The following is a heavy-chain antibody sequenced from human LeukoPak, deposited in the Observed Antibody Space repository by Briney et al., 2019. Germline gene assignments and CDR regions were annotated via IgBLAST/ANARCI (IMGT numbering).Heavy chain of an antibody. CDR3: ARHSYGDYEYYYYMGV. D-gene: IGHD4-17*01. V-gene: IGHV5-51*01. CDR2: IYPGDSDT. J-gene: IGHJ6*03. Sequence: GESLKISCKGSGYSFTSYWIGWVRQMPGKGLEWMGIIYPGDSDTRYSPSFQGQVTISADKSISTAYLQWSSLKASDTAMYYCARHSYGDYEYYYYMGVWGKGTTVTVSS. CDR1: GYSFTSYW.